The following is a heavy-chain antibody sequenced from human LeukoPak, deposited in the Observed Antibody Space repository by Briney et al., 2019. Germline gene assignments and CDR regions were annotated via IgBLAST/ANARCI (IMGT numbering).Heavy chain of an antibody. Sequence: PGGSLRLSCAASGFTVSSNYMSWVRQAPGKGLEWVAFMRYDGSNKYYADSVKGRFTISRDNSKNTLYLQMNSLRAEDTAVYYCAKILYDSSGYSHYYFDYWGQGTLVTVSS. CDR3: AKILYDSSGYSHYYFDY. V-gene: IGHV3-30*02. D-gene: IGHD3-22*01. CDR1: GFTVSSNY. J-gene: IGHJ4*02. CDR2: MRYDGSNK.